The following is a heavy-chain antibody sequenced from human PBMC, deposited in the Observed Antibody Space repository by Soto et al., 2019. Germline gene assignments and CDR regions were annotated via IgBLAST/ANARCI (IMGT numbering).Heavy chain of an antibody. CDR1: GFTFSSYA. CDR3: ARGDESGTSCCTRDY. J-gene: IGHJ4*02. CDR2: ISGSGGST. D-gene: IGHD2-2*01. Sequence: GGSLRLSWAASGFTFSSYAMSWVLQAPGKGLEWVSAISGSGGSTYYADSVKGRFTISRDNSKNTLYLQMNSLRAEDTAVYYCARGDESGTSCCTRDYWGQGTLVTVSS. V-gene: IGHV3-23*01.